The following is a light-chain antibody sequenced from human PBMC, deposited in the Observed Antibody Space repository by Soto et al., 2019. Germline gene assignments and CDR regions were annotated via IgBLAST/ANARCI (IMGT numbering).Light chain of an antibody. CDR1: QSLLHSNGYNY. CDR3: MQALQTWT. J-gene: IGKJ1*01. V-gene: IGKV2-28*01. Sequence: DIVMTQSPLSLPVTPGEPASISCGSSQSLLHSNGYNYLDWYLQKPGQSPQLLIYLGSNRASGVPDRFSGSGSGTDFTLKISRVEAEDVGVYYCMQALQTWTFGQGTKVDTK. CDR2: LGS.